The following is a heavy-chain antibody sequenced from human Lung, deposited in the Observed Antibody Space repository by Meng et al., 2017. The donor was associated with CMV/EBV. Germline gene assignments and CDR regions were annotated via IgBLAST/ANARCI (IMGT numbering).Heavy chain of an antibody. V-gene: IGHV3-43*01. CDR3: AKAGHVDTSSGMDV. J-gene: IGHJ6*02. D-gene: IGHD5-18*01. CDR2: ISWDGGGT. CDR1: GFTFDDYT. Sequence: GESXKISCAASGFTFDDYTMHWVRQAPGKGLEWVSLISWDGGGTYYADSVKGRFTISRDNSKNSLYLQMNSLRTEDTALYYCAKAGHVDTSSGMDVWGQGXTVTVSS.